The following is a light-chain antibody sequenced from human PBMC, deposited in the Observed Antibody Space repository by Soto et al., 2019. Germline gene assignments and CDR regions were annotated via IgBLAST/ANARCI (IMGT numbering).Light chain of an antibody. Sequence: DIQMTQSPSSLSASVGDRVTITCRASQGIRNDLGWYQQRQGKAPKRLIYAASSLQIGVPSRFXGSGSGTXXTXTXSSXXXXDFATYYCLQHNSYPWTFGQGTKVEIK. CDR2: AAS. V-gene: IGKV1-17*01. J-gene: IGKJ1*01. CDR3: LQHNSYPWT. CDR1: QGIRND.